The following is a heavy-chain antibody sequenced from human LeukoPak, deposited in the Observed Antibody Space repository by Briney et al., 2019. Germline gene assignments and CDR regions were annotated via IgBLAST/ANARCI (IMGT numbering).Heavy chain of an antibody. CDR1: GGSFSSTSYY. Sequence: SETLSLTCSVSGGSFSSTSYYWGWVRQPPGKGLEWTGSIYYSGSTYFNPSLKSRVTMSVDTSKNQFSLKLSSVTAADTALYYCARGTLRLGDLSLSNYFDPSGQGTLVTVSS. J-gene: IGHJ5*02. D-gene: IGHD3-16*02. CDR3: ARGTLRLGDLSLSNYFDP. CDR2: IYYSGST. V-gene: IGHV4-39*07.